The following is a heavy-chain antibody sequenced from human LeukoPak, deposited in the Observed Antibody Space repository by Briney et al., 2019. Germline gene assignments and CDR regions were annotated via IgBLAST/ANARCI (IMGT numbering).Heavy chain of an antibody. CDR1: GFTFSSYW. CDR2: IKQDGSEK. Sequence: PGGSLRLSCAASGFTFSSYWMSWVRQAPGKGLEWVANIKQDGSEKYYVDSVKGRFTISRDNAKNSLYLQMNSLRAEDTAVYYCARAGYCSSTSCSNYYYYYGMDVWGQGTTVTVSS. V-gene: IGHV3-7*04. D-gene: IGHD2-2*01. CDR3: ARAGYCSSTSCSNYYYYYGMDV. J-gene: IGHJ6*02.